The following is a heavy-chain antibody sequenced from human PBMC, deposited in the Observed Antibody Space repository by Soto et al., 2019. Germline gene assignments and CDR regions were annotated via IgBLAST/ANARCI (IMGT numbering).Heavy chain of an antibody. CDR3: ARDRYGSGYDAFDI. D-gene: IGHD3-3*01. J-gene: IGHJ3*02. CDR2: IYYSGST. Sequence: NPSETLSLTCTVSGGSISSGDYYWSWIRQPPGKGLEWIGNIYYSGSTYYNPSLKSRVTISVDTSKNQFSLKLNSVTAADTAVYYCARDRYGSGYDAFDIWGQGTMVTVSS. CDR1: GGSISSGDYY. V-gene: IGHV4-30-4*01.